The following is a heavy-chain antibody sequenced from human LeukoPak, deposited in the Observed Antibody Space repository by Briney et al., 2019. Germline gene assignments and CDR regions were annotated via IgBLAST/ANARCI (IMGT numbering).Heavy chain of an antibody. CDR2: VSAHSGNT. Sequence: ASVKVSCKASGYTFASYGISWLRRAPGQGLEWVGWVSAHSGNTKYAERVQGRASMTADTSTSTAYMELRSLRSDDTALYYCARVSCGYNCHYAMDVWGQETTVTVSS. CDR1: GYTFASYG. V-gene: IGHV1-18*01. D-gene: IGHD5-18*01. CDR3: ARVSCGYNCHYAMDV. J-gene: IGHJ6*02.